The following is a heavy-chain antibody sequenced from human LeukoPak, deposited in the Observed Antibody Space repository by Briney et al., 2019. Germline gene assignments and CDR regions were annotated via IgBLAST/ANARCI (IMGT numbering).Heavy chain of an antibody. V-gene: IGHV5-51*01. Sequence: GESLKISCKGSGYRFTSYWIGWVRQMPGKGLEWMGIIYPDDSETRYSASFQGQVTISADKSISTAYLQWSSLKASDSAMYYCARPTITGTTRAFDIWGQGTMVSVSS. CDR3: ARPTITGTTRAFDI. D-gene: IGHD1-7*01. CDR2: IYPDDSET. J-gene: IGHJ3*02. CDR1: GYRFTSYW.